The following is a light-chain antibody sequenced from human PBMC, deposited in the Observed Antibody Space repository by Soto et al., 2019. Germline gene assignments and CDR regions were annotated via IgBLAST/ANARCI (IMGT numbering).Light chain of an antibody. CDR1: SSNIGANT. Sequence: QSVLTQPPSESGTPGQRVTISCSGSSSNIGANTVNWYHQLPGTAPKLLIYSINQRPSGVPDRFSGSKSGTSASLAISGLQSEDESDYYCAAWDDILNGYVFGTGTKLTVL. CDR3: AAWDDILNGYV. J-gene: IGLJ1*01. V-gene: IGLV1-44*01. CDR2: SIN.